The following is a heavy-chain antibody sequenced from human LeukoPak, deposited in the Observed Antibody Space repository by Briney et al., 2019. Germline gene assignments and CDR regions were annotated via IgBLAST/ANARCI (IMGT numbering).Heavy chain of an antibody. CDR3: TVQVIPSDKWFDP. J-gene: IGHJ5*02. V-gene: IGHV3-49*04. D-gene: IGHD2-21*01. Sequence: GGSLRLSCAASGLTFSSYWMHWVRQAPGKGLEWVGFIRSKPYGGTAEYAASVKGRFTISRDDSKTIAYLDMNGLKTEDTAVYHCTVQVIPSDKWFDPWGQGTPVTVSP. CDR1: GLTFSSYW. CDR2: IRSKPYGGTA.